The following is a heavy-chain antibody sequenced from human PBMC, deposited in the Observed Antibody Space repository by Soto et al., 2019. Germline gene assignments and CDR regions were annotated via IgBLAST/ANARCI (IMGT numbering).Heavy chain of an antibody. J-gene: IGHJ3*02. CDR1: GGSISSYY. D-gene: IGHD2-2*03. CDR3: AKGGWIFFDS. CDR2: SYYSGST. Sequence: PSETLSLTCTVSGGSISSYYWSWIRQSPGKGLEWIGYSYYSGSTNYNPSLKSRVTISVDTSKNQFSLKLSSVTAADTAVYYCAKGGWIFFDSWGQGTMVTFSS. V-gene: IGHV4-59*01.